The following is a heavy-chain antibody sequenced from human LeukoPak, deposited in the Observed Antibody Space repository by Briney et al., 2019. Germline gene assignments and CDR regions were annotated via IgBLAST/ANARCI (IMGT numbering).Heavy chain of an antibody. CDR1: GGSISSYY. V-gene: IGHV4-59*08. Sequence: SETLSLTCTVSGGSISSYYWSWIRQPPGKGLEWIGYIYYSGSTNYNPSLKSRVTISVDTSKNQFSLKLSSVTAADTAVYYCARSYYGSGRQPTYYYYYYYMDVWGKGTTVTVSS. D-gene: IGHD3-10*01. J-gene: IGHJ6*03. CDR2: IYYSGST. CDR3: ARSYYGSGRQPTYYYYYYYMDV.